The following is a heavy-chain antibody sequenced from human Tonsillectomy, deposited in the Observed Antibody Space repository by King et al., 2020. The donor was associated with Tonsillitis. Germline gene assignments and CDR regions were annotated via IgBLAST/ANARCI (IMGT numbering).Heavy chain of an antibody. CDR1: GFPFSTYT. J-gene: IGHJ4*02. CDR2: ISDDGSAE. V-gene: IGHV3-30*01. CDR3: ARDPHSSGWSGVLGYFDY. D-gene: IGHD6-19*01. Sequence: VQLVESGGGVVQPGRSLRLSCAASGFPFSTYTMHWGRQAPGKGLEWGTMISDDGSAEFYADCGKGRITTSRNNSKNTLFLQMNSLRAEDTAVYYCARDPHSSGWSGVLGYFDYWGQGTVVTVSS.